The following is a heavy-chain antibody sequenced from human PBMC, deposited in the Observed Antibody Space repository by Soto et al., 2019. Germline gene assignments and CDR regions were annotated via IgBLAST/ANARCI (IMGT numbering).Heavy chain of an antibody. Sequence: QVQLQESGPGLVKPSGTLSLTCDVSGGSISSSNWWSWVRQSPGKGLEWIGEIHRSGNTNYNPSFRSRITISVDKSKNQFSLNVSSVTAADTAVYYCARTSGIGYDFDYWGKGTLVTVSS. CDR1: GGSISSSNW. D-gene: IGHD2-15*01. CDR3: ARTSGIGYDFDY. V-gene: IGHV4-4*02. J-gene: IGHJ4*02. CDR2: IHRSGNT.